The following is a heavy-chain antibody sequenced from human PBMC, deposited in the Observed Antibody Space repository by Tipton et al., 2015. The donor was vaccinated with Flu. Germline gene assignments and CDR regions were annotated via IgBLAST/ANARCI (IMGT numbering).Heavy chain of an antibody. Sequence: LRLSCSVSGYSIRSAYYWGWVRRPPGKGLEWIGTIYHSGTTYYNPSLKSRLTISVDTSKNQFSLRLSSVTAADTAVYYCARHTGDSVRGVINYWGQGTLVTVSS. D-gene: IGHD3-10*02. CDR2: IYHSGTT. J-gene: IGHJ4*02. V-gene: IGHV4-38-2*01. CDR1: GYSIRSAYY. CDR3: ARHTGDSVRGVINY.